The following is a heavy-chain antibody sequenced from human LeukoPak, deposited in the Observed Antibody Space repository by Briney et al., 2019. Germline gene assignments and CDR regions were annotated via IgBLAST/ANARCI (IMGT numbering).Heavy chain of an antibody. Sequence: PGGSLRLTCAASGFTFSSYAMHWVRQAPGKGLEWVAVISYDGSNKYYADSVRGRFTISRDNSKNTLYLQMNSLRAEDTAVYYCARARSGYDTDYYYYYMDVWGKGTTVSVSS. J-gene: IGHJ6*03. D-gene: IGHD5-12*01. V-gene: IGHV3-30*04. CDR1: GFTFSSYA. CDR2: ISYDGSNK. CDR3: ARARSGYDTDYYYYYMDV.